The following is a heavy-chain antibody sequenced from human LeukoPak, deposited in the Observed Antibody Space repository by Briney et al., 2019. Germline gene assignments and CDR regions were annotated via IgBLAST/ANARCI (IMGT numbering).Heavy chain of an antibody. CDR2: IYKSGTT. CDR3: ARVFGGNSLDH. CDR1: LGSINNYY. D-gene: IGHD4-23*01. V-gene: IGHV4-4*07. J-gene: IGHJ4*02. Sequence: SETLSLTCTVSLGSINNYYWSWIRHPAGEGLEWIGRIYKSGTTYYSPSLKSRVTMSIHTSKNQFSLQLSAVTAADTAIYYCARVFGGNSLDHWGQGTLVAVSS.